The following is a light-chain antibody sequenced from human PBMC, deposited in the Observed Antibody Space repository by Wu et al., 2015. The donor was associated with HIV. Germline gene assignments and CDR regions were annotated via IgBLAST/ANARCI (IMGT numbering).Light chain of an antibody. CDR2: GAS. CDR3: QYGSSTGWT. Sequence: EIVLTQSPGTLSLSPGERATLYCRASQTFSNNYLAWYQQKPGQAPRLLIFGASNRATGIPDRFSGSGSGTDFTLTVSRLEPEDVALYYCQYGSSTGWTFGQGTKVEIK. CDR1: QTFSNNY. V-gene: IGKV3-20*01. J-gene: IGKJ1*01.